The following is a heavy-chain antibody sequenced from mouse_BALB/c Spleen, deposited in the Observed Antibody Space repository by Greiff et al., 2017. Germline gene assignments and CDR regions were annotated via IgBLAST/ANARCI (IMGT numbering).Heavy chain of an antibody. CDR1: GFTFSSYG. Sequence: EVMLVESGGDLVKPGGSLKLSCAASGFTFSSYGMSWVRQTPDKRLEWVATISSGGSYTYYPDSVKGRFTISRDNAKNTLHLQMSSMKSEDTAMYYCARNYYGSSTYFYYAMDYWGQGTSVTVSS. CDR3: ARNYYGSSTYFYYAMDY. J-gene: IGHJ4*01. D-gene: IGHD1-1*01. CDR2: ISSGGSYT. V-gene: IGHV5-6*02.